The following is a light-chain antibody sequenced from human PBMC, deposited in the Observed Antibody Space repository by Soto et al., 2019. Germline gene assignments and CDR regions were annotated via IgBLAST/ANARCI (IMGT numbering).Light chain of an antibody. V-gene: IGKV1-39*01. Sequence: DIPMTQSPSSLSASVGGRVTITCRASQSIDSYLNWYQHKPGKAPKLLISGASSLQSGVPSRFTGSGSGTDFTLTISSLQPEDFATYYCQQSYSTPMYTFGQGTKLEIK. CDR2: GAS. CDR1: QSIDSY. J-gene: IGKJ2*01. CDR3: QQSYSTPMYT.